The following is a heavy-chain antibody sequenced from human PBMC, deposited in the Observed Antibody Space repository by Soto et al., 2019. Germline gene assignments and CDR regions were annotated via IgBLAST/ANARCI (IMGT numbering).Heavy chain of an antibody. V-gene: IGHV1-18*01. D-gene: IGHD4-17*01. J-gene: IGHJ4*02. CDR2: IKAYSGNT. Sequence: QLQLVQSGPEAKKPGASVKVSCKASGYTLATSTISWLRQAPGQGPEWMGWIKAYSGNTNYAQKLQGRFTMTTDTSTSTAYMELRSLTTDDTAIYYCAIADYGDDDYWGQGTLVTVSS. CDR3: AIADYGDDDY. CDR1: GYTLATST.